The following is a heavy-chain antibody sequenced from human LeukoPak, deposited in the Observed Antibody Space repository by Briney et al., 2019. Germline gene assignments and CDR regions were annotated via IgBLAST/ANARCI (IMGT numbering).Heavy chain of an antibody. CDR3: AVDYEGNLAFDI. CDR1: GFIYRNCS. CDR2: ISSSSTYI. Sequence: PGGSLRLSCAASGFIYRNCSMNWVRQAPGKGLEWVSSISSSSTYIYYVDSLEGRFTISRDNVRNSLYLQMNSLRAEDTAVYYCAVDYEGNLAFDIWGQGTMVTVSS. D-gene: IGHD4-23*01. J-gene: IGHJ3*02. V-gene: IGHV3-21*01.